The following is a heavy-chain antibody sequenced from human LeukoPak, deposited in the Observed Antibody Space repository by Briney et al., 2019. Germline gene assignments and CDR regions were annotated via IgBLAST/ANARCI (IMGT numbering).Heavy chain of an antibody. Sequence: GGSLGLSGEASGFTFSSYSMNWVGQAPGKGLEWVSSISSSSSYIYYADSVKGRFTISRDSAKNSLYLQMNSLRAEDTAVYYCARDRSGSYAYWGQGTLVTVSS. J-gene: IGHJ4*02. CDR1: GFTFSSYS. CDR2: ISSSSSYI. CDR3: ARDRSGSYAY. D-gene: IGHD1-26*01. V-gene: IGHV3-21*01.